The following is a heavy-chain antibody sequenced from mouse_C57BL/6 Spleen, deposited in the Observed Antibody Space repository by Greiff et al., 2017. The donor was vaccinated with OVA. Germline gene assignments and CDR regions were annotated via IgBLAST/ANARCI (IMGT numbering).Heavy chain of an antibody. CDR2: IDPETGGT. V-gene: IGHV1-15*01. J-gene: IGHJ2*01. CDR3: TRSPGYFDY. Sequence: QVQLKQSGAELVRPGASVTLSCKASGYTFTDYEMHWVKQTPVHGLEWIGAIDPETGGTAYNQKFKGKAILTADKSSSTAYMELRSLTSEDSAVYYCTRSPGYFDYWGQGTTLTVSS. CDR1: GYTFTDYE.